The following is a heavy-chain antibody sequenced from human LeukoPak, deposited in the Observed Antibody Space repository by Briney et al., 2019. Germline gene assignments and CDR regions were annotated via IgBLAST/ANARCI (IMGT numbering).Heavy chain of an antibody. CDR3: ARDSSIWDFDY. Sequence: SEALSLTCAVYGGSFSGYYWSWIRQPPGKGLEWIGEINHSGSTNYNPSLKSRATISVDTTNNQSSLKLSSVPAADTAVYYCARDSSIWDFDYWGQGTLVTVSS. D-gene: IGHD3-22*01. CDR2: INHSGST. V-gene: IGHV4-34*01. J-gene: IGHJ4*02. CDR1: GGSFSGYY.